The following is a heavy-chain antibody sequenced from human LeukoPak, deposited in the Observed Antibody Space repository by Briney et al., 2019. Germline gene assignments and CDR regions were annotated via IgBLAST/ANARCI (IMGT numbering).Heavy chain of an antibody. CDR1: GFTFSGSS. CDR2: ISSSSSYI. Sequence: PGGSLKLSCAASGFTFSGSSMSWVRQAPGKGLEWVSSISSSSSYIYYADSVKGRFTVSRDNSKNTLYLQMNSLRAEDTAVYYCARGPISSLAFDYWGQGTLVTVSS. CDR3: ARGPISSLAFDY. D-gene: IGHD3-16*02. J-gene: IGHJ4*02. V-gene: IGHV3-21*01.